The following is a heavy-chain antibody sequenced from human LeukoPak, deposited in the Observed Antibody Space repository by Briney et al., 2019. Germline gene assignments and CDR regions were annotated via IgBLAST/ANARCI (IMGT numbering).Heavy chain of an antibody. V-gene: IGHV4-59*01. CDR3: ARDYSTSFLYFDL. D-gene: IGHD6-13*01. J-gene: IGHJ2*01. Sequence: SETLSLTCSVSGGSISTYYWGWIRQPPGKGLEWIGHIFYTGSTNYNPSLKSRVTISVDTSKNQFSLKLGSVTAADTAVYLCARDYSTSFLYFDLWGRGTLVTVSS. CDR2: IFYTGST. CDR1: GGSISTYY.